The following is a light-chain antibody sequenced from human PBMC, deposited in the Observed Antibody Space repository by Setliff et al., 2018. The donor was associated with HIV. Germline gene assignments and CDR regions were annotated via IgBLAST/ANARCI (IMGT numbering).Light chain of an antibody. CDR1: STDVGGYDS. J-gene: IGLJ1*01. CDR3: CSYGGPSTFYV. CDR2: DVN. Sequence: QSALTQPRSVSGSPGQSVTISCTTTSTDVGGYDSVSWYQQLPGKAPKLMIYDVNKRPSGIPDRSSGSKSGNTASLTISGLQAADEADYYCCSYGGPSTFYVFGTGTKVTVL. V-gene: IGLV2-11*01.